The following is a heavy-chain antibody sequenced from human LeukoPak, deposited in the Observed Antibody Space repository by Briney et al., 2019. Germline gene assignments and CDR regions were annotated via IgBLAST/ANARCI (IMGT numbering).Heavy chain of an antibody. V-gene: IGHV3-23*01. CDR2: LSGNGNTI. Sequence: GGSLRLSCAASGFTFSTYAMSWVRQAPGKGLECVSALSGNGNTIYYADSVKGRFTISRDNSKNTLSLQMNSLRAEDTAVYYCAKALYGGHDYWGQGSLVTVSS. D-gene: IGHD4-23*01. J-gene: IGHJ4*02. CDR3: AKALYGGHDY. CDR1: GFTFSTYA.